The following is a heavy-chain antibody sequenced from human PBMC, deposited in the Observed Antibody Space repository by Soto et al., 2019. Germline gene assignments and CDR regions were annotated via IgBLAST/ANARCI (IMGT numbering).Heavy chain of an antibody. CDR1: GFTVSSNY. CDR3: ASNVAGGPYYYYYYGMDV. D-gene: IGHD6-19*01. J-gene: IGHJ6*02. V-gene: IGHV3-53*01. Sequence: PGGSLRLSCAASGFTVSSNYMSWVRQAPGKGLEWVSVIYSGGSTYYADSVKGRFTISRDNSKNTLYLQMNSLRAEDTAVYYCASNVAGGPYYYYYYGMDVWGQGTTVTVSS. CDR2: IYSGGST.